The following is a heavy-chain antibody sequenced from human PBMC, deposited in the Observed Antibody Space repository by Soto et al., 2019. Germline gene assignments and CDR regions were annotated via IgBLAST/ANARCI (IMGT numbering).Heavy chain of an antibody. D-gene: IGHD3-22*01. V-gene: IGHV4-30-4*01. J-gene: IGHJ4*02. CDR1: GGSISSGDYY. Sequence: SETLSLTCTVSGGSISSGDYYWSWIRQPPGKGLEWIGYIYYSGSTYYNPSLKSRVTISVDTSKNQFSLKLSSVTAADTAVYYCANIAYYDSSGYYNYFDYWGQGTLVTVSS. CDR3: ANIAYYDSSGYYNYFDY. CDR2: IYYSGST.